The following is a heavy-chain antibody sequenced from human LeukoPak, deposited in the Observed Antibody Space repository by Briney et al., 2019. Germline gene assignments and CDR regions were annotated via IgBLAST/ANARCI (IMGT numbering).Heavy chain of an antibody. CDR1: GFTFNSYG. J-gene: IGHJ4*02. D-gene: IGHD1-26*01. CDR3: AKDKGESGYFDY. V-gene: IGHV3-30*18. CDR2: ISYDGSNK. Sequence: GGSLRLSCAASGFTFNSYGMHWVRQAPGKGLEWVAVISYDGSNKYYADSVKGRLAISRDNSKNTLYLQMNSLRAEDTAVYYRAKDKGESGYFDYWGRGTLVTVSS.